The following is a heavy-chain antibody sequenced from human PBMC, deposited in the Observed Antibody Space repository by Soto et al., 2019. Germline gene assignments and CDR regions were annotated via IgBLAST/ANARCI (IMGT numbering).Heavy chain of an antibody. Sequence: ASVKVSCKSSGSTFTSYGISWVLQAPGQGLDWMGWISAYNGNTNYAQKXQGRVTMTTDTSTSTVYMELSSLRSEDTAVYYCARGISTTRYYYYYGMDVWGQGTTVTV. J-gene: IGHJ6*02. CDR2: ISAYNGNT. CDR1: GSTFTSYG. CDR3: ARGISTTRYYYYYGMDV. D-gene: IGHD2-2*01. V-gene: IGHV1-18*01.